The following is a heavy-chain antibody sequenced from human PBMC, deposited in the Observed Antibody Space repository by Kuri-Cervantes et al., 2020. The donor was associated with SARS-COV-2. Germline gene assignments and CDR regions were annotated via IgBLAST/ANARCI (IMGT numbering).Heavy chain of an antibody. V-gene: IGHV3-9*01. J-gene: IGHJ4*02. Sequence: LSLTCAASGFKFDDYAMHWARQAPGRGLEWVAGISWNSDRRGYAVSVKGRFTISRDNAKNSLYLQMNSLRAEDTALYYCAKGGDFHYWGQGTLVTVSS. D-gene: IGHD3-16*01. CDR1: GFKFDDYA. CDR3: AKGGDFHY. CDR2: ISWNSDRR.